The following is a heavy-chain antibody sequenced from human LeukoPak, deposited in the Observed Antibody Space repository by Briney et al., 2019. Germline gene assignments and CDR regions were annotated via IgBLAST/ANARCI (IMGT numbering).Heavy chain of an antibody. V-gene: IGHV3-43*02. CDR3: AKDIGRYSPYYCDY. J-gene: IGHJ4*02. D-gene: IGHD2-15*01. CDR2: ISGDGSST. Sequence: GGSLRLSCAASGFTFDDYGMHWVRHTTGKGLEWVSLISGDGSSTYYADSVKGRFTISRDNRKTSLYLQMNSLRTEDTALYYCAKDIGRYSPYYCDYWGQGTLVSVSS. CDR1: GFTFDDYG.